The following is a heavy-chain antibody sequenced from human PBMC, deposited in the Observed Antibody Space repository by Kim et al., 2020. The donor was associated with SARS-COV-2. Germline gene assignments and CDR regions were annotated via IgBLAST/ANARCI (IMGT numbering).Heavy chain of an antibody. CDR3: ARGRSWFGVLSVFDY. CDR2: IYYSGST. J-gene: IGHJ4*02. V-gene: IGHV4-59*01. D-gene: IGHD3-10*01. CDR1: GASISSYY. Sequence: SETLSLTCTVSGASISSYYWSWIRQPPGKGLEWIGYIYYSGSTNYNASLKGRVTISVDRRKNQFSLRLNSVTAADTAVYYCARGRSWFGVLSVFDYWGQG.